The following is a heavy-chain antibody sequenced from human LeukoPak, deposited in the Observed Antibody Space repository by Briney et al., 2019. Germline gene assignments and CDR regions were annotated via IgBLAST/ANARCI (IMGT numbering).Heavy chain of an antibody. J-gene: IGHJ3*02. Sequence: PSETLSLTCAVYGGSFSGYYWSWIRQPPGKGLEWIGEINHSGSTNYNPSLKSRVTISVDTSKNQFSLKLSSVTAADTTVYYCARAPTLFDSSGYPPDAFDIWGQGTMVTVSS. CDR3: ARAPTLFDSSGYPPDAFDI. CDR2: INHSGST. D-gene: IGHD3-22*01. CDR1: GGSFSGYY. V-gene: IGHV4-34*01.